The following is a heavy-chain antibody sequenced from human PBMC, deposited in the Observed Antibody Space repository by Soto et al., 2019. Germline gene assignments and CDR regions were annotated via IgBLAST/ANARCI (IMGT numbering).Heavy chain of an antibody. CDR1: EFTFSNYA. CDR3: ARGPSYSDSYFVH. V-gene: IGHV3-30*03. J-gene: IGHJ4*02. D-gene: IGHD4-17*01. Sequence: GGSLRLSCAASEFTFSNYAMHWVRQAPGKGLQWLAVISYDGNNKYYADSVEGRFTISRDNFKNTVYLQMNSLRLEDTAVYYCARGPSYSDSYFVHWGQGTLVTVSS. CDR2: ISYDGNNK.